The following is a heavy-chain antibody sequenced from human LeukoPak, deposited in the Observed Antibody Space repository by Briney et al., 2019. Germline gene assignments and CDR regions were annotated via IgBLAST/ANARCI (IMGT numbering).Heavy chain of an antibody. D-gene: IGHD4-17*01. Sequence: GGSLRLSCATSGFTFNRFGMHWVRQAPGKGLEWVAVIWYDGSNKDYADSVKGRFTISRDSSKNTLYLQMNSLRAEDTAVYYCARDAYGDYYFDYWGQGTLVTVSS. V-gene: IGHV3-33*01. CDR3: ARDAYGDYYFDY. CDR1: GFTFNRFG. CDR2: IWYDGSNK. J-gene: IGHJ4*02.